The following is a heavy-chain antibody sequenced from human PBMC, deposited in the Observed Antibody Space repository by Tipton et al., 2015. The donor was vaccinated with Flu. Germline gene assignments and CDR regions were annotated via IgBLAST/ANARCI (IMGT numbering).Heavy chain of an antibody. V-gene: IGHV5-51*01. CDR3: ARQGMATGVDY. J-gene: IGHJ4*02. Sequence: QLVQSGAEVKKPGESLKISCQDSGYTFIDYWIGWVRQMPGKGLEWMGIIYPRDSDTRYSPSFEGQVIISADKSINTAYLQWSSLKASDSGMYYCARQGMATGVDYWGQGTLVTVSS. CDR2: IYPRDSDT. CDR1: GYTFIDYW. D-gene: IGHD5-24*01.